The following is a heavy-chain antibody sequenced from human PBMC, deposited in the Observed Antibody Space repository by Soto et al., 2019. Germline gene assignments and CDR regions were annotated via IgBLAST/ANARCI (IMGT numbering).Heavy chain of an antibody. V-gene: IGHV3-48*01. J-gene: IGHJ4*02. CDR1: GFTFSSYS. CDR3: ARLSSGWYLDY. D-gene: IGHD6-19*01. Sequence: EVQLVESGGGLVQPGGSLRLSCAASGFTFSSYSMNWVRQAPGKGLEWVSYISSSSSTIYYADSVKGRFTISRDNAKNSLYLQMNSLRAEDTAVYYCARLSSGWYLDYWGQGTLVTVSS. CDR2: ISSSSSTI.